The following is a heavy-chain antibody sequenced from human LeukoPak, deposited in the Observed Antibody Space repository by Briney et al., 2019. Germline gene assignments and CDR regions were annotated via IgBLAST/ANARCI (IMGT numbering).Heavy chain of an antibody. V-gene: IGHV4-4*07. CDR1: GGSIRSYY. J-gene: IGHJ4*02. Sequence: PSETLSLTCTVSGGSIRSYYWGWVRQPAGKGLEWIGRIYTTGTTDYNPSLKTRLTISIDTSKNQFSLRLTSVIAADTAVYYCARQGYTASYYFLDYCRQGTLVTVSS. CDR3: ARQGYTASYYFLDY. D-gene: IGHD1-26*01. CDR2: IYTTGTT.